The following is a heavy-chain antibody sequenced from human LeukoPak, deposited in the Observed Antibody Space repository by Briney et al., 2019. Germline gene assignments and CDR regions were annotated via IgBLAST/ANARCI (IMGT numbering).Heavy chain of an antibody. CDR3: AREPRTLSGNSGFDY. CDR1: GGSISSGSYY. J-gene: IGHJ4*02. V-gene: IGHV4-61*02. D-gene: IGHD4-23*01. Sequence: NPSETLSLTCTVSGGSISSGSYYWSWIRQPAGKGLEWIGRIYTSGSTNYNPSLKSRVTISVDKSKNQFSLKLSSVTAADTAVYYCAREPRTLSGNSGFDYWGEGTLVTVSS. CDR2: IYTSGST.